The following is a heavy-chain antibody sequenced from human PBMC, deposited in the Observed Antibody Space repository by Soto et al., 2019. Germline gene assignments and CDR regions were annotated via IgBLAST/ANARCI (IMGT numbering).Heavy chain of an antibody. D-gene: IGHD2-2*03. V-gene: IGHV3-23*01. CDR2: ISGSGGST. CDR1: GFTFSSYA. Sequence: EVQLLESGGGLVQPGGSLRLSCAASGFTFSSYAMSWVRQAPGKGLEWVSAISGSGGSTYYADSVKGRFTISRDNSKNTLYLQMNSLRPEDTAVYYCAKDPVDIVVVPAAAGWFDPWGQGTLVTVSS. CDR3: AKDPVDIVVVPAAAGWFDP. J-gene: IGHJ5*02.